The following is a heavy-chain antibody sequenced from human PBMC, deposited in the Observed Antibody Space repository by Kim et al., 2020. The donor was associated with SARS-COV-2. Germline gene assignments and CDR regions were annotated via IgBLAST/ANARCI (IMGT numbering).Heavy chain of an antibody. CDR1: GGSISSYY. J-gene: IGHJ6*02. CDR2: IYYSGIT. CDR3: ARGAGYEVLFDYYYYGMDV. Sequence: SETLSLTCTVSGGSISSYYWSWIRQPPGKGLEWIGYIYYSGITKYNPSLKSRVTISVDTSKNQFSLKLSSVTAADTAVYYCARGAGYEVLFDYYYYGMDVGGQGTRVTVS. D-gene: IGHD1-26*01. V-gene: IGHV4-59*01.